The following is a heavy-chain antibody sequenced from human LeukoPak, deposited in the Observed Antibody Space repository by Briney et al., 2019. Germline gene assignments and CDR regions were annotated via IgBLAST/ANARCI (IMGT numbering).Heavy chain of an antibody. CDR3: ARNPRGYSSSWYSRGWFDP. Sequence: KSSETLSLTCAVYGGSFSGYYWSWIRQPPGKGLEWIGEINHSGSTNYNPSLKSRVTISVDTSKNQFSLKLSSVTAADTAVYYCARNPRGYSSSWYSRGWFDPWGQGTLITVSS. D-gene: IGHD6-13*01. CDR2: INHSGST. J-gene: IGHJ5*02. CDR1: GGSFSGYY. V-gene: IGHV4-34*01.